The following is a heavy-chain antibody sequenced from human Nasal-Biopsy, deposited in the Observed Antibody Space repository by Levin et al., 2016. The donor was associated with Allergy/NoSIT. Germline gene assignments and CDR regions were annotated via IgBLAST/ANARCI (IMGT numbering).Heavy chain of an antibody. CDR3: ARDLRVSVWESYRSRVGYYYFPLDV. Sequence: GESLKISCAASGFTFSNYAMDWVRQAPGKGLVWVAVISSDGTDKQYADSVKGRFTISRDDSKNTVYLQMNSLREEDTATYYCARDLRVSVWESYRSRVGYYYFPLDVWGHGTTVTVSS. J-gene: IGHJ6*02. V-gene: IGHV3-30*01. CDR1: GFTFSNYA. D-gene: IGHD3-16*02. CDR2: ISSDGTDK.